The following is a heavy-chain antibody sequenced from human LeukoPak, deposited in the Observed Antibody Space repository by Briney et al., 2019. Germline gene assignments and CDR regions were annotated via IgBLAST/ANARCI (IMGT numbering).Heavy chain of an antibody. J-gene: IGHJ4*02. CDR1: GGSISSYY. CDR2: IYSSGST. D-gene: IGHD3-9*01. V-gene: IGHV4-59*01. Sequence: PSETLSLTCTVSGGSISSYYWSWIRQPPGKGLEWIGYIYSSGSTNYNPSLKSRVTISVDTSKNQFSLKLTSVTAADTAVYFCARGEDFERYYLAYWGQGTLVTVSS. CDR3: ARGEDFERYYLAY.